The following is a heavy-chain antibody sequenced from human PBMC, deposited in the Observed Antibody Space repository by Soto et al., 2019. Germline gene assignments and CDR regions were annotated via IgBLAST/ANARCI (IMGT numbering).Heavy chain of an antibody. CDR3: AKDQYSNYGGLDY. CDR2: INWNGGYI. D-gene: IGHD4-4*01. V-gene: IGHV3-9*01. J-gene: IGHJ4*02. Sequence: EVQLVESGGGLVQPGRSLRLSCAASGFTFDDYAMHWVRQAPGKGLECVSGINWNGGYIDYADSVKGRFSISRDNAKNSLYLQMNSLRAEDTAFYYCAKDQYSNYGGLDYWGQGTLVTVSS. CDR1: GFTFDDYA.